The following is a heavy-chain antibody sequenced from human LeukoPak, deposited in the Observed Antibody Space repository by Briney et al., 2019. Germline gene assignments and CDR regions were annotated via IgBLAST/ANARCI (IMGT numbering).Heavy chain of an antibody. J-gene: IGHJ5*02. CDR3: ARVKTGTINWFDP. Sequence: GGSLRLSCSVSGFTFSGYAMHWVRQAPGKGLEYVSAIMSNGGNTHYADSMKGRFTISRHNSKNTLYLQMNRLRAEDTAVYYCARVKTGTINWFDPWGQGTLVTVSS. D-gene: IGHD4/OR15-4a*01. CDR2: IMSNGGNT. CDR1: GFTFSGYA. V-gene: IGHV3-64*04.